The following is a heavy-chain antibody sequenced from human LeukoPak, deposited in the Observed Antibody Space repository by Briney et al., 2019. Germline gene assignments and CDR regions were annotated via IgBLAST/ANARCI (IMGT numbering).Heavy chain of an antibody. D-gene: IGHD3-10*01. CDR2: ISCSSSYI. Sequence: GGSLRLSCAASGFTFSSYSMNWVRQAPGKGLEWVSSISCSSSYIYYADSVKGRFTISRDNAKNSLYLQMNSLRAEDTAVYYCARDLLYYGSGTYYAYWGQGTLVTVSS. CDR1: GFTFSSYS. J-gene: IGHJ4*02. CDR3: ARDLLYYGSGTYYAY. V-gene: IGHV3-21*01.